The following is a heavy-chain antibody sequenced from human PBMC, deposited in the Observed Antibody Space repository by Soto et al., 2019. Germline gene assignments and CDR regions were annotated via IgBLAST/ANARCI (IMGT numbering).Heavy chain of an antibody. J-gene: IGHJ5*02. Sequence: QVQLQESGPGLVKPSQTLSLTCTVSGGSISSGDYYWSWIRQPPGKGLEWIGYIYYSGSTYYNPSPKSRVTISVDTSKNQFSLKLSSVTAADTAVYYCARDSGGYCSGGSCYWFDPWGQGTLVTVSS. CDR2: IYYSGST. D-gene: IGHD2-15*01. CDR3: ARDSGGYCSGGSCYWFDP. V-gene: IGHV4-30-4*01. CDR1: GGSISSGDYY.